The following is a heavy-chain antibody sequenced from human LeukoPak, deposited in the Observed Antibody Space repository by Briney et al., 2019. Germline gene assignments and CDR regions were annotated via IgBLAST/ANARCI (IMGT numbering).Heavy chain of an antibody. D-gene: IGHD2-2*01. Sequence: SVKVSCKASGGTFSSYAISWVRQAPGQGLEWMGGIIPIFGTANYAQKFQGRVTITTDESTSTAYMELSSLRSEDTAVYYCASVVVPAAMGEYYFDYWGQETLVTVSS. CDR2: IIPIFGTA. J-gene: IGHJ4*02. V-gene: IGHV1-69*05. CDR3: ASVVVPAAMGEYYFDY. CDR1: GGTFSSYA.